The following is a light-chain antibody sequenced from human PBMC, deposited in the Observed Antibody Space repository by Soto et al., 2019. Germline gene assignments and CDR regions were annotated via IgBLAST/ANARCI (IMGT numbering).Light chain of an antibody. CDR1: SSDVGGYIY. Sequence: QSALTQPASVSGSPGQSITISCTGTSSDVGGYIYVSWYQRHPGKAPKLMIYDVTSRPSGVSYRFSGSKSGNTASLTISGLQAEDEADYYCSSYTTSSSYVFGTGTKLTVL. CDR2: DVT. V-gene: IGLV2-14*01. CDR3: SSYTTSSSYV. J-gene: IGLJ1*01.